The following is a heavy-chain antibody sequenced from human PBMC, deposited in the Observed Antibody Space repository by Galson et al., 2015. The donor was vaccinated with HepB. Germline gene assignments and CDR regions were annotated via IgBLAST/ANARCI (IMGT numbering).Heavy chain of an antibody. CDR1: GFTFNTYG. CDR3: ARDRSQAFDV. Sequence: SLRLSCAASGFTFNTYGMHWVRQAPGKGLEWVAVIWYDGLNKDYADSVKGRFTISRDNSKNTLFLQLNNVRAEDTGVYYCARDRSQAFDVWGQGTMVTVSS. V-gene: IGHV3-33*01. J-gene: IGHJ3*01. CDR2: IWYDGLNK.